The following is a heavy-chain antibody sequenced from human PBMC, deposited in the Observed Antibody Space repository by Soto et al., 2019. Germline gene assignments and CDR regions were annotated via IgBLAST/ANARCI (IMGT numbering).Heavy chain of an antibody. J-gene: IGHJ4*02. CDR1: GFTFSGSA. CDR2: IRSKANSYAT. V-gene: IGHV3-73*01. CDR3: TKVAVAGPHDY. D-gene: IGHD6-19*01. Sequence: PGGSLRLSCAASGFTFSGSAMHWVRQASGKGLEWVGRIRSKANSYATAYAASVKGRFTISRDDSKNTAYLQMNSLKTEDTAVYYCTKVAVAGPHDYWGQGTLVTVSS.